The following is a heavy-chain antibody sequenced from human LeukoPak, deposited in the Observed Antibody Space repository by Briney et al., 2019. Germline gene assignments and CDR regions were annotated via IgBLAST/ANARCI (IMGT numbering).Heavy chain of an antibody. V-gene: IGHV3-48*02. Sequence: GGSLRLSCAASGFSFSTYSMNWVRQAPGKGLEWVSYITSSSSNIYYADSVKGRFTISRDNAKNSLYLQMNSLRDEDTAVNYCARAVFAGDLLTGYWYFDLWGRGTLVTVSS. D-gene: IGHD1-20*01. CDR2: ITSSSSNI. CDR1: GFSFSTYS. J-gene: IGHJ2*01. CDR3: ARAVFAGDLLTGYWYFDL.